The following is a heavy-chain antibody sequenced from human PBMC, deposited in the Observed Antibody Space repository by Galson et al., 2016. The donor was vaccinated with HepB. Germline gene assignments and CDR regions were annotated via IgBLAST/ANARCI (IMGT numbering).Heavy chain of an antibody. V-gene: IGHV3-13*01. J-gene: IGHJ6*04. CDR1: GFTFSIHD. D-gene: IGHD1-1*01. CDR3: ARGKSLLTMPWNYGLDV. Sequence: SLRLSCAASGFTFSIHDMHWVRQVTGKGLEWVSAIETAGETYYPDSVKGRFTISRENAKNSLYLQMNDLGAGDTAVYYCARGKSLLTMPWNYGLDVWGKGTAVTVSS. CDR2: IETAGET.